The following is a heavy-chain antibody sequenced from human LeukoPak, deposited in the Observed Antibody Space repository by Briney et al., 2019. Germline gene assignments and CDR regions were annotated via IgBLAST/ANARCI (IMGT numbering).Heavy chain of an antibody. D-gene: IGHD2/OR15-2a*01. J-gene: IGHJ4*02. CDR3: ARRPNAGFYGIAY. CDR2: ITSSSTTI. Sequence: VGSLRLSCVASGFTFSDYSMNWVRQAPGKGLEWVSYITSSSTTIHYADSVKGRFTISRDNAKNSLYLQMNSLRGEDTAVYYCARRPNAGFYGIAYWGQGTLVTVSS. CDR1: GFTFSDYS. V-gene: IGHV3-48*01.